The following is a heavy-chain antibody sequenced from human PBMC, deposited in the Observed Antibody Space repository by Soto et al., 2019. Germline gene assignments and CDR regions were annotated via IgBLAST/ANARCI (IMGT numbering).Heavy chain of an antibody. D-gene: IGHD2-15*01. J-gene: IGHJ4*02. CDR2: IYSGGST. CDR3: ARGYCSGGSCYCSPFDY. CDR1: GFTVSSNY. V-gene: IGHV3-66*01. Sequence: PGGSLRLSCAASGFTVSSNYMSWVRQAPGKGLEWVSVIYSGGSTYYADSVKGRFTISRDNSKNTLYLQMNSLRAEDTAVYYCARGYCSGGSCYCSPFDYWGQGTLVTVSS.